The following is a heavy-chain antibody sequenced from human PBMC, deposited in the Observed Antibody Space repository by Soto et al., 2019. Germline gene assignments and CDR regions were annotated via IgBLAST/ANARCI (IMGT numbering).Heavy chain of an antibody. J-gene: IGHJ4*02. CDR1: GFTLNSYS. CDR3: SKGDTSEPLHF. V-gene: IGHV3-48*01. Sequence: PGGSLRLSCAASGFTLNSYSMNWVRQAPGKGLEWVSYISSSSSTIYYADSVKGRFTISRDNAKNPPYLQMNCLRAEDTPMYYSSKGDTSEPLHFWGLGTLVSVSS. CDR2: ISSSSSTI. D-gene: IGHD2-2*01.